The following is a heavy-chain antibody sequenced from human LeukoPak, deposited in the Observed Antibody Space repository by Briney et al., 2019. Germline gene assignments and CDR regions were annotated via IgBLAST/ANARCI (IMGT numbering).Heavy chain of an antibody. CDR2: IYSGGNT. V-gene: IGHV3-53*01. CDR1: GFPFISNS. Sequence: GGSLDLSCKVSGFPFISNSMSWVRQAPGKGLEWVSFIYSGGNTVYADSVRGRFTISRDISKNTVYLQMNSLRAEDTAVYYCARDGHLLTTQGYYYYYMDVWGKGTTVIISS. CDR3: ARDGHLLTTQGYYYYYMDV. D-gene: IGHD2-15*01. J-gene: IGHJ6*03.